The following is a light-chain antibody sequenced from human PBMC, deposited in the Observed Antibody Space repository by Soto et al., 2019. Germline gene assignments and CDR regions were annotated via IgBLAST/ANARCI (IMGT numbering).Light chain of an antibody. Sequence: EIVMTQSPATLSVSPGERATLPCRASQSVSSNLAWYQQKPGQAPRLLIYDASTRATGIPARFSGSGSGTEFTLTISSLQSEDFAVYSCQQYNNWPRTFGRGTKVEIK. CDR1: QSVSSN. V-gene: IGKV3-15*01. J-gene: IGKJ1*01. CDR3: QQYNNWPRT. CDR2: DAS.